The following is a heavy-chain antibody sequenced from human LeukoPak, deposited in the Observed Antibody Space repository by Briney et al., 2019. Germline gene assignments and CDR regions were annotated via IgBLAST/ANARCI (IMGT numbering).Heavy chain of an antibody. D-gene: IGHD1-7*01. CDR3: AKKLELQT. J-gene: IGHJ4*02. Sequence: GGSLRLSCAASGFTFSSYAMSWVRQAPGKGLEWVAVISYDGSNKYYADSVKGRFTISRDNSKNTLYLQMNSLRAEDTAVYYCAKKLELQTWGQGTLVTVSP. V-gene: IGHV3-30-3*02. CDR1: GFTFSSYA. CDR2: ISYDGSNK.